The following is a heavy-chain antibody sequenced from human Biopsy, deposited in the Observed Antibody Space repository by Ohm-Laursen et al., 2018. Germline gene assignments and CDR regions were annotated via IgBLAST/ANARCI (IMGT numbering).Heavy chain of an antibody. CDR1: GGSFNGYF. D-gene: IGHD6-13*01. J-gene: IGHJ6*02. CDR3: ARVPLPGIGAAYQGRFLYGMDV. Sequence: SETLSLTWAVYGGSFNGYFWSWIRQPPGKGLGWIGDIPQRGSPTYSPSLKSRVTISVDTAKKQFSLSLRSVTAADTAVYYCARVPLPGIGAAYQGRFLYGMDVWGQGTTVSVSS. V-gene: IGHV4-34*01. CDR2: IPQRGSP.